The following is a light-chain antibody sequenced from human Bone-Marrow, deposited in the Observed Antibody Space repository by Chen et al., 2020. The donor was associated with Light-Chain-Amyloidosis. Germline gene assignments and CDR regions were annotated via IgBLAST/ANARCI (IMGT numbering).Light chain of an antibody. CDR1: NIGPTS. V-gene: IGLV3-21*02. CDR3: QVWDRSSDRPV. CDR2: DDS. J-gene: IGLJ3*02. Sequence: SYGLTQPSSVSGAPGPTATMARGGNNIGPTSVHWYQQTPGQAPLLVVYDDSDRPSGIPELLSGSNSGNTATLTISRVEAGDEADYYCQVWDRSSDRPVFGGGTKLTVL.